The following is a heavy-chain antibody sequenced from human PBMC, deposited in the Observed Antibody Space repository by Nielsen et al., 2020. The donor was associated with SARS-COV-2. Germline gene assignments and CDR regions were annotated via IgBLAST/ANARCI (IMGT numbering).Heavy chain of an antibody. CDR3: ARDLGGYFDL. CDR1: GFTFSSYA. V-gene: IGHV3-30*04. D-gene: IGHD3-16*01. Sequence: GGSLRLSCAASGFTFSSYAMHWARQAPGKGLEWVAVISYDGSNKYYADSVKGRFTISRDNSKNTLYLQMNSLRAEDTAVYYCARDLGGYFDLWGRGTLVTVSS. CDR2: ISYDGSNK. J-gene: IGHJ2*01.